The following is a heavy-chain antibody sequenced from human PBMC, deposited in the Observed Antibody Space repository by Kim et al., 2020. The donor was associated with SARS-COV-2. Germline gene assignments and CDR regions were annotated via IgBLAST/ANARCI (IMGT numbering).Heavy chain of an antibody. CDR3: ARDLCVVVSGYSLSYYYVMDV. J-gene: IGHJ6*04. Sequence: ASVKVSCKASGYTFTGYAFHWVRQAPGQRLEWMGWINVGNGQTKYSEKFQGGVTFTRDTSANTAYMELSRLRSEDTGVYYCARDLCVVVSGYSLSYYYVMDVWGEGPSATVSA. V-gene: IGHV1-3*01. CDR2: INVGNGQT. D-gene: IGHD2-2*01. CDR1: GYTFTGYA.